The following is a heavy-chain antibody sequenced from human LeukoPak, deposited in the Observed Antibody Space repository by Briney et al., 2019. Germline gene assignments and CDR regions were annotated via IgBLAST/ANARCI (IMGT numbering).Heavy chain of an antibody. J-gene: IGHJ1*01. V-gene: IGHV4-38-2*02. CDR1: GGSISSYY. Sequence: SETLSLTCTVSGGSISSYYWGWIRQPPGKGLEWIGSIYHSGSTYYNPSLKSRLTISVDTSKNQFSLKLNSVTAADTAVYYCARAVDSSGFSCFQHWGQGTLVTVSS. D-gene: IGHD3-22*01. CDR3: ARAVDSSGFSCFQH. CDR2: IYHSGST.